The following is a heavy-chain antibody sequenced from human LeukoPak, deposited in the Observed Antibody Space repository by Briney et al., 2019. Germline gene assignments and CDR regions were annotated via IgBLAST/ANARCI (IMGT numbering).Heavy chain of an antibody. Sequence: PGGSLRLSCAASGFTFSSYTMSWVRQAPGKGLEWVSTITTSDGNTYYADSVKGRFTISRDNSKNTLYLQMNSLRAEDTAVYYCAREIEMATIEGAPGFYFDYWGQGTLVTVSS. J-gene: IGHJ4*02. CDR3: AREIEMATIEGAPGFYFDY. CDR2: ITTSDGNT. CDR1: GFTFSSYT. D-gene: IGHD5-24*01. V-gene: IGHV3-23*01.